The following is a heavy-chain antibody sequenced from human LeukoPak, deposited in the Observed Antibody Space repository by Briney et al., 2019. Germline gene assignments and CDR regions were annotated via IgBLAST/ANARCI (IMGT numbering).Heavy chain of an antibody. D-gene: IGHD6-19*01. CDR2: ISDSGGST. CDR3: AKGDGSFVVDF. J-gene: IGHJ4*02. CDR1: GFTFRSYA. V-gene: IGHV3-23*01. Sequence: GGSLRLSCAASGFTFRSYAMTWVRQAPGKGLEWVSGISDSGGSTYFADSVEGRFTISRDNSKNTLSLQMKSLRAEDTAVYYCAKGDGSFVVDFWGQGTLVTVSS.